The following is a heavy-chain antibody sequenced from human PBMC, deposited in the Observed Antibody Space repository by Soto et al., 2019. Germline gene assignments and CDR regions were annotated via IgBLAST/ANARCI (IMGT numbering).Heavy chain of an antibody. CDR1: GFTFSRYD. CDR3: ARAVSCSGRTCPHYYMDV. Sequence: GGSLRLSCAASGFTFSRYDMLWVRQTTGKGLEWVSAIGSAGDTYYPGSVEGRFTISRENAKNSLYLQMNSLRAGDTAVYYCARAVSCSGRTCPHYYMDVWGKGTTVTVSS. D-gene: IGHD2-15*01. J-gene: IGHJ6*03. CDR2: IGSAGDT. V-gene: IGHV3-13*01.